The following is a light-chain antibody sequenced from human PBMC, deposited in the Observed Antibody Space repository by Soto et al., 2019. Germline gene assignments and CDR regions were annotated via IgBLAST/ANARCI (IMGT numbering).Light chain of an antibody. CDR2: GVS. J-gene: IGLJ2*01. Sequence: QSALTQPAAVSGSPGQSITISCTGTSSDIGGYNYVSWYQQYPGKAPKLMIFGVSDRPSGVSNRFSGSKSGYTASLTISGLQAEDEAYYYCSSYKTSSTVGVFGGGTKLTVL. CDR3: SSYKTSSTVGV. V-gene: IGLV2-14*01. CDR1: SSDIGGYNY.